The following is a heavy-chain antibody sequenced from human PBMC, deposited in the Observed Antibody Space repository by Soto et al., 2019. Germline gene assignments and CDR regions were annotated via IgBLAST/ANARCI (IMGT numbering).Heavy chain of an antibody. CDR2: IYYSGST. J-gene: IGHJ6*02. V-gene: IGHV4-31*02. Sequence: SETLSLTCTVSGGSISSGGYYWSWIRQHPGKGLEWIGYIYYSGSTYYNPSLKSRVTISVDTSKNQFSLKLSSVTAADTAVYYCARASEGPYGMDVWGHGTTVTVSS. CDR3: ARASEGPYGMDV. CDR1: GGSISSGGYY.